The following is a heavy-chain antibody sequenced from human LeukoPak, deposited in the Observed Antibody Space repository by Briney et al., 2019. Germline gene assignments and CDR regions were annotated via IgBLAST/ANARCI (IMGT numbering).Heavy chain of an antibody. CDR1: GGSISSYY. J-gene: IGHJ4*02. D-gene: IGHD3-22*01. Sequence: SETLSLTCTVSGGSISSYYWSWIRQPLGKGLEWIGYIYYSGSTNYNPSLKSRVTISVDTSKNQFSLKLSSVTAADTAVYYCAREFDSSGYYFDYWGQGTLVTVSS. CDR3: AREFDSSGYYFDY. V-gene: IGHV4-59*12. CDR2: IYYSGST.